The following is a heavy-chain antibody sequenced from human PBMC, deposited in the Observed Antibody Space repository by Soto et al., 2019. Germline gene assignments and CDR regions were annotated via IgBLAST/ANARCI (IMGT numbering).Heavy chain of an antibody. J-gene: IGHJ5*02. CDR1: GGSISSGDYY. CDR2: IYFSGTT. V-gene: IGHV4-31*03. D-gene: IGHD3-22*01. CDR3: ARRDRSGFSYWLDT. Sequence: SETLSLNCTVSGGSISSGDYYWSWIRQHPGKGLEWIGTIYFSGTTYYNPSLKSRVTISVDTSKNQFSLNLSSVTAADTAVYYCARRDRSGFSYWLDTWGQGTLVTVSS.